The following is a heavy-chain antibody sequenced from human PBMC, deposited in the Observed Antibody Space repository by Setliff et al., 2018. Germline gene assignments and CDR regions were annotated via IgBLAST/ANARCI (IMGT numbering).Heavy chain of an antibody. V-gene: IGHV4-39*07. J-gene: IGHJ4*02. CDR1: GSSISSSSYY. CDR2: INHSGST. CDR3: ARDASYNFWSGYRGAFDY. D-gene: IGHD3-3*01. Sequence: SETLSLTCTVSGSSISSSSYYWGWIRQPPGKGLEWIGEINHSGSTNYNPSIKSRVTISVDTSKNQFSLKLSSVTAADTAVYYCARDASYNFWSGYRGAFDYWGQGTLVTVSS.